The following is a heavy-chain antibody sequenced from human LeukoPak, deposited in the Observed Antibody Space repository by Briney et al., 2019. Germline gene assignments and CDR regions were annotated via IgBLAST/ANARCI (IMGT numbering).Heavy chain of an antibody. J-gene: IGHJ4*02. D-gene: IGHD4-17*01. CDR1: GFTFSSYS. CDR2: ISSSSSYI. V-gene: IGHV3-21*01. Sequence: GGSLRLSCAASGFTFSSYSMNWVRQAPGKGLEWVSSISSSSSYIYYADSVKGRFTISRDNAKNSLYLQMNSLRAEDTAVYYCAKAYIRYGDYGYFDYWGQGTLVTVSS. CDR3: AKAYIRYGDYGYFDY.